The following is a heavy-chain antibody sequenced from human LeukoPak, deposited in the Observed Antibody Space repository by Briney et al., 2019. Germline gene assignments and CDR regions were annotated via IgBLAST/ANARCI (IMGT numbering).Heavy chain of an antibody. V-gene: IGHV4-39*07. D-gene: IGHD2-2*01. Sequence: SETLSLTCTVSGGSISSSSYYWGWIRQPPGKGLEWIGSIYYSGSTYYNPSLKSRVTISVDTSKNQFSLKLSSVTAADTAVYYCARDSVSGYCSSTSCYYVAGTDYWGQGTLVTVSS. CDR2: IYYSGST. CDR3: ARDSVSGYCSSTSCYYVAGTDY. J-gene: IGHJ4*02. CDR1: GGSISSSSYY.